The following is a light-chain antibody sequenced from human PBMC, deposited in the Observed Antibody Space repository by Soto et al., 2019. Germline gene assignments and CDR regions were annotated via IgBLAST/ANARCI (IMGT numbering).Light chain of an antibody. CDR2: DAS. CDR1: HNVTRS. Sequence: EIVVTQSPATLSVSPGDRATLSCTASHNVTRSLAWYQQKPGQTPRLLIYDASSRAAGIPDRFNGGGSGTEFTLNISSLQSVDFALYFCQQYDTWWTFGLGTRV. J-gene: IGKJ1*01. CDR3: QQYDTWWT. V-gene: IGKV3-15*01.